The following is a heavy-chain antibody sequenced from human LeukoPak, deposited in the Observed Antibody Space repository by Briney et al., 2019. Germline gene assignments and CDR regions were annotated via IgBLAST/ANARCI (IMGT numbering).Heavy chain of an antibody. CDR3: AKGEYYYESSGYYSSY. D-gene: IGHD3-22*01. V-gene: IGHV3-23*01. J-gene: IGHJ4*02. CDR1: GFTFSSYA. CDR2: ISGSGGST. Sequence: PGGSLRLSCAASGFTFSSYAMSWVRQAPGKGLEWVSAISGSGGSTYYADSVKGRFTISRDNSKNTLYLQMNSLRAEDTAVYYCAKGEYYYESSGYYSSYWGQGTLVTVSS.